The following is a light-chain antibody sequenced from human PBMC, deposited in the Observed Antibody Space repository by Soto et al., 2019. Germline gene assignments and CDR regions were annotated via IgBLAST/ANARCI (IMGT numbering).Light chain of an antibody. CDR3: QQRSNWPPIT. CDR2: DAS. CDR1: QSVSSY. V-gene: IGKV3-11*01. Sequence: EIVLTQSPATLSLSPGERATLSCRASQSVSSYLAWYQQKPGQAPRLLIYDASNRATGIPARFSGSGSGTDFTLTISNVEPEDFAVYYCQQRSNWPPITFGQGTRLEIK. J-gene: IGKJ5*01.